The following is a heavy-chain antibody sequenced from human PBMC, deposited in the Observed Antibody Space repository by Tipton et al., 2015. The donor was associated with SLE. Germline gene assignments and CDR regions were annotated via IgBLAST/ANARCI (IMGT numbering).Heavy chain of an antibody. D-gene: IGHD4-17*01. Sequence: QSGAEVKKPGASVKVSCKASGYTFISYTMHWVRQAPGQRLEWMGWINAGNGNTKYSQKFQGRVTITRDTSASTAYIELSSLRSEDTAVYYCAKGYTPMTPVTTFDCWGQGTLVTVSS. CDR1: GYTFISYT. CDR3: AKGYTPMTPVTTFDC. J-gene: IGHJ4*02. V-gene: IGHV1-3*01. CDR2: INAGNGNT.